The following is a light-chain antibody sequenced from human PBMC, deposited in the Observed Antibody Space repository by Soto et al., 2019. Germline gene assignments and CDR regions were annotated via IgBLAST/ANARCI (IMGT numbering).Light chain of an antibody. V-gene: IGLV1-40*01. Sequence: QSVLTQPPSVSGAPGQRVTISCTGSSSNIGAGYDVHWYQQLPGTAPKLLIYGNSNRPSGVPDRFSGSKSGTSASLAITGLQAEDEVDYYCQSYDSSLVFGGGTKLTVL. CDR2: GNS. CDR3: QSYDSSLV. CDR1: SSNIGAGYD. J-gene: IGLJ2*01.